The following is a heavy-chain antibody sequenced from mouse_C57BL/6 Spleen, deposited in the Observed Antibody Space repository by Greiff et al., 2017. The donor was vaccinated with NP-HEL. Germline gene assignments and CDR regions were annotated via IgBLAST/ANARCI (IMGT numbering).Heavy chain of an antibody. D-gene: IGHD2-3*01. CDR1: GYSITSGYY. CDR2: ISYDGSN. J-gene: IGHJ4*01. CDR3: ARVPRWLLGMDY. Sequence: EVHLVESGPGLVKPSQSLSLTCSVTGYSITSGYYWNWLRQFPGNKLEWMGYISYDGSNNYNPSLKNRISITRDTSKNQFFLKLNSVTTEDTATYYCARVPRWLLGMDYWGQGTSVTVSS. V-gene: IGHV3-6*01.